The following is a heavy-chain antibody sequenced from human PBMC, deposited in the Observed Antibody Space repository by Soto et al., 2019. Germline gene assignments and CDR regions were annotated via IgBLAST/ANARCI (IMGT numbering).Heavy chain of an antibody. D-gene: IGHD4-17*01. CDR1: GGTFSSYT. CDR2: IIPILGIA. Sequence: QVQLVQSGAEVKKPGSSVKVSCKASGGTFSSYTISWVRQAPGQGLEWMGRIIPILGIANYAQKFQGRVTITAVKSTSTAYMELSRLRSEDTAVYYCARAYVDYWYFDLWGRGTLVTVSS. CDR3: ARAYVDYWYFDL. J-gene: IGHJ2*01. V-gene: IGHV1-69*02.